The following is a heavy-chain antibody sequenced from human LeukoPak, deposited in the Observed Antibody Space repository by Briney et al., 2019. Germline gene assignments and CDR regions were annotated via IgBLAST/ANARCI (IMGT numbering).Heavy chain of an antibody. CDR3: ARDSVEWYIFDY. Sequence: GGSLRLSCAASGFTFSSYWMHWLRQAPGKGPLWVARTNRDGSSTAYADSVKGRFTISKDNAKNTLYLLMNSLRAEDTAVYYCARDSVEWYIFDYWGQGTLATVSS. CDR2: TNRDGSST. J-gene: IGHJ4*01. CDR1: GFTFSSYW. V-gene: IGHV3-74*01. D-gene: IGHD3-3*01.